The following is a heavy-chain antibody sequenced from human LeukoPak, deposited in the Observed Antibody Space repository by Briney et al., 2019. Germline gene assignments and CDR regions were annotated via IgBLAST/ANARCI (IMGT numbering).Heavy chain of an antibody. D-gene: IGHD3-3*01. CDR3: ARGYDSHYFDY. CDR1: GFTFSSYS. Sequence: GGSLRLSCAASGFTFSSYSMNWVRQAPGKGLEWVSSISSSSSYIYYADSVKGRFTISRDNAKNSLYLQMNSLRAEDTALYYCARGYDSHYFDYCGQGTLVSVSS. V-gene: IGHV3-21*01. J-gene: IGHJ4*02. CDR2: ISSSSSYI.